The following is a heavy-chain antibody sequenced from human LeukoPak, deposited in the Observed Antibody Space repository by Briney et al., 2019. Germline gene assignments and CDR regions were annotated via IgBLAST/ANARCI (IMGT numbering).Heavy chain of an antibody. V-gene: IGHV3-23*01. D-gene: IGHD3-10*01. CDR1: GLTVSSYG. CDR3: AKYTSGTSYRGLDQ. CDR2: IIGSAVNT. J-gene: IGHJ4*02. Sequence: PGESLRLSCGASGLTVSSYGMSWVRQAPGQGLEWVSTIIGSAVNTYYADSVKGRFTISRDDSKNTVYLQMNSLRAEDTAVYSCAKYTSGTSYRGLDQWGQGTLVTVSS.